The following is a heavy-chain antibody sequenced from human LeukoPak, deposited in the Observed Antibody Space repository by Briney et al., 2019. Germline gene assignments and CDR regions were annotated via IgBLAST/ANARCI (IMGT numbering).Heavy chain of an antibody. CDR3: AREKGNDTMIVVDDAFDI. D-gene: IGHD3-22*01. Sequence: SETLSLTCTVSGGSISSSGYYWGWIRQPPGKGLEWIGSIYYSGSTYYNPSLKSRVTISVDTSKNQFSLKLSSVTAADTAVYYCAREKGNDTMIVVDDAFDIWGQGTMVTVSS. J-gene: IGHJ3*02. V-gene: IGHV4-39*07. CDR1: GGSISSSGYY. CDR2: IYYSGST.